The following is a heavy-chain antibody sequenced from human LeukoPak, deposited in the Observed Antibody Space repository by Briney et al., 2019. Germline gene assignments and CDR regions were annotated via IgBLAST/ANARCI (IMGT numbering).Heavy chain of an antibody. Sequence: GGSLRLSCAASKFIFSDYGTHWVRQAPGKGLEWVAFIWYDGSDEYYADSVKGRFTISRDNSKNTLYLQMKSLTTEDTAVYYCAGQSVGATTDFDYWGQGTLVTVSS. V-gene: IGHV3-30*02. CDR1: KFIFSDYG. D-gene: IGHD1-26*01. J-gene: IGHJ4*02. CDR3: AGQSVGATTDFDY. CDR2: IWYDGSDE.